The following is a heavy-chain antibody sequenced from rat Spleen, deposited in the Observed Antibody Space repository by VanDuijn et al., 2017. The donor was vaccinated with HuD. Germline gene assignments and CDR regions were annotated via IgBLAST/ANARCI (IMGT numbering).Heavy chain of an antibody. Sequence: EVQLVESGGGLVQPGRSLKLSCVASGFTFNNYWMSWIRQAPGKGLEWVASITNTGGSIYYPDSVKGRFTISRDNAQNTLYLQMNSLRSEDKATYYCTREGMGITPFDYWGQGVMVTVSS. CDR3: TREGMGITPFDY. D-gene: IGHD1-9*01. V-gene: IGHV5-31*01. J-gene: IGHJ2*01. CDR1: GFTFNNYW. CDR2: ITNTGGSI.